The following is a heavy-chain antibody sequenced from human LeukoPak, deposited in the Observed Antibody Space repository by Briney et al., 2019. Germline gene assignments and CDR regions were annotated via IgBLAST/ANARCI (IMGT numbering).Heavy chain of an antibody. CDR1: GYTFTSYD. CDR3: ARADTAMVLLGGRGYYYYYMDV. V-gene: IGHV1-8*01. J-gene: IGHJ6*03. CDR2: MNPNSGNT. Sequence: ASVKVSCKASGYTFTSYDINWVRQATGQGLEWMGWMNPNSGNTGYAQKFQGRVTMTRNTSISTAYMELSSLRSEDTAVYYCARADTAMVLLGGRGYYYYYMDVWGKGTTVTVSS. D-gene: IGHD5-18*01.